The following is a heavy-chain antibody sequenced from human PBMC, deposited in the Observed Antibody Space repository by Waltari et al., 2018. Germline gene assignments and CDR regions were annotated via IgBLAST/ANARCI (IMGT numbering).Heavy chain of an antibody. Sequence: QVQLVQSGSELKKPGASVKVSCKASGYTFTSYAMNWVRQAPGQGLEWMGWINTNTGNPTYAQGFTGRFVFSLDTSVSTTYLQISSLKAEDTAVYYCARAGPAAAGTVRYYYYYYGMDVWGQGTTVTVSS. CDR2: INTNTGNP. V-gene: IGHV7-4-1*02. J-gene: IGHJ6*02. CDR1: GYTFTSYA. CDR3: ARAGPAAAGTVRYYYYYYGMDV. D-gene: IGHD6-13*01.